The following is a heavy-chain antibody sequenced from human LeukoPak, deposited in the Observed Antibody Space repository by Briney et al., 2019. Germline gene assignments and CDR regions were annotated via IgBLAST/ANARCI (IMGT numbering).Heavy chain of an antibody. Sequence: GGSLRLSCAASGFTVSSNSMTWVRQAPGKGPEWVSVIYGGGTTYYADSVKGRFIISRDNSKNTLYLQMNSLRVGDTAVYYCARLGYYYGMDVGGQGTTVTVSS. V-gene: IGHV3-66*01. J-gene: IGHJ6*02. CDR1: GFTVSSNS. CDR3: ARLGYYYGMDV. D-gene: IGHD3-16*01. CDR2: IYGGGTT.